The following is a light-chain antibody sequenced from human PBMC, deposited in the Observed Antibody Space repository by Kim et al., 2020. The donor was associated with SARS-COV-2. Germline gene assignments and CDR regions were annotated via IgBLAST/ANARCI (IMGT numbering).Light chain of an antibody. J-gene: IGKJ1*01. V-gene: IGKV1-5*01. CDR2: DGS. Sequence: DIQMTQSPSTLSASVGDRVTLTCRASQGVSRWLAWYQQKPGKAPKLLIYDGSNLQSGVPSRFSGSGSGTEFTLTISSLQPDDFAIYYCQHRQTFGQGTKVDIK. CDR3: QHRQT. CDR1: QGVSRW.